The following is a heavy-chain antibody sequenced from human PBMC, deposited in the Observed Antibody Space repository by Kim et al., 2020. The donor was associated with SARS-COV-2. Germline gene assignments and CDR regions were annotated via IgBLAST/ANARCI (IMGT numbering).Heavy chain of an antibody. CDR2: INAGNGNT. V-gene: IGHV1-3*01. CDR3: ARDHGALLRPFFDY. D-gene: IGHD3-22*01. CDR1: GYTFTSYA. Sequence: ASVKVSCKASGYTFTSYAMHWVRQAPGQRLEWMGWINAGNGNTKYSQKFQGRVTITRDTSASTAYMELSSLRSEDTAVYYCARDHGALLRPFFDYWGQGTLVTVSS. J-gene: IGHJ4*02.